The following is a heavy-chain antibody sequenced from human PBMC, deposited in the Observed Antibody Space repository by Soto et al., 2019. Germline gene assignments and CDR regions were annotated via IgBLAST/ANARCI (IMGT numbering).Heavy chain of an antibody. D-gene: IGHD2-21*01. CDR2: IIPILGIA. Sequence: QVQLVQSGAEVKKPGSSVKVSCKASGGTFSSYTISWVRQAPGQGLEWMGRIIPILGIANYAQKFQGRVTITADKSTSTAYMELSSLRSEDTAVYYCARERGWGLSIPTYVIDYWGQGTLVTVSS. CDR1: GGTFSSYT. V-gene: IGHV1-69*08. CDR3: ARERGWGLSIPTYVIDY. J-gene: IGHJ4*02.